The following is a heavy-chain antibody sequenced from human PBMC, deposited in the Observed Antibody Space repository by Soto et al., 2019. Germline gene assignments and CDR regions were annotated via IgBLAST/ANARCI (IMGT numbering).Heavy chain of an antibody. CDR1: GGSISSGPYS. D-gene: IGHD2-2*01. CDR2: FYYSEST. CDR3: ARLGGYCSTTSCYGYYGMDV. J-gene: IGHJ6*02. V-gene: IGHV4-39*01. Sequence: SETLSLTCTVSGGSISSGPYSWGWIRQPPGKELDWIGTFYYSESTHYNQSLESRVNISVDTSKKQFSMKVSSVTAADTAVYYCARLGGYCSTTSCYGYYGMDVWGQGTTVT.